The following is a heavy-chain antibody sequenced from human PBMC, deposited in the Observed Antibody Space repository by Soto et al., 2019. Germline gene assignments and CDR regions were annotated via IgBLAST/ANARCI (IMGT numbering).Heavy chain of an antibody. CDR3: ARVSRDDYYYGMDV. CDR1: GFTFSSYW. Sequence: XGSLRLSCAASGFTFSSYWMHWVRQAPGKGLVWAPRISSDGSSTSYADSVKGRFTISRDNAKNTLYLQMNSLRAEDTAVYYCARVSRDDYYYGMDVWGQGTTVTVSS. CDR2: ISSDGSST. D-gene: IGHD3-10*01. V-gene: IGHV3-74*01. J-gene: IGHJ6*02.